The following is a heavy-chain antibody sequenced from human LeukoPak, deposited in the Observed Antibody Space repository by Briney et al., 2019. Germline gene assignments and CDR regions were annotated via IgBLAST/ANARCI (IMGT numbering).Heavy chain of an antibody. CDR2: ISPDGSGK. CDR3: ANQAYSQFDY. CDR1: RFAFCFYL. J-gene: IGHJ4*02. Sequence: GGGLRLSCVAPRFAFCFYLMRWGGPAPGGGVELVANISPDGSGKYCVDSVKGRFAISRDNAKRSLYLQMNSLRAEDTAVYYCANQAYSQFDYWGQGTLVTVSS. D-gene: IGHD4-11*01. V-gene: IGHV3-7*01.